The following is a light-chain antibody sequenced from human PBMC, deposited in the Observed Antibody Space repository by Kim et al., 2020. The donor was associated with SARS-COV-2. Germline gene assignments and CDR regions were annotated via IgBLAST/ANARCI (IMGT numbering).Light chain of an antibody. V-gene: IGLV1-47*01. Sequence: GQRVTISCSGSSSNIGSNHVYWYQQFPGTAPKLLIYRNNQRPPGVPDRFSGSKSGTSASLAISGLQSEDEADYYCAAWDDSLSGRVFGGGTQLTVL. J-gene: IGLJ3*02. CDR1: SSNIGSNH. CDR2: RNN. CDR3: AAWDDSLSGRV.